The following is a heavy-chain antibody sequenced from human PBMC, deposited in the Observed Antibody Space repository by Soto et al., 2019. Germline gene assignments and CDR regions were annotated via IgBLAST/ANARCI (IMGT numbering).Heavy chain of an antibody. CDR2: MFYGVST. V-gene: IGHV4-39*01. Sequence: SETLSLTYTVSGSSINSSGYYWGWIRQPPGKGLEWIGSMFYGVSTYYNPSLKSRVTVSVDTSKNQFSLNLRSVTAADTAVYYCARLPSRHLVDYWGQGTLVTVSS. CDR1: GSSINSSGYY. CDR3: ARLPSRHLVDY. J-gene: IGHJ4*02. D-gene: IGHD3-3*02.